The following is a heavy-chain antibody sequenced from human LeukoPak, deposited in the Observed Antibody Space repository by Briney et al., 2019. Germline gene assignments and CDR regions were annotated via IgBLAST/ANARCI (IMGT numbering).Heavy chain of an antibody. CDR3: ASPPVHYYDSSGYYDAFDI. CDR2: INPNSGGT. D-gene: IGHD3-22*01. V-gene: IGHV1-2*06. CDR1: GYTFTGYY. Sequence: ASVKVSCKASGYTFTGYYMHWVRQAPGQGLEWMGRINPNSGGTKYAQKFQGRVTMTRDTSISTAYMEMSRLRSDDTAVYYCASPPVHYYDSSGYYDAFDIWGQGTMVTVSS. J-gene: IGHJ3*02.